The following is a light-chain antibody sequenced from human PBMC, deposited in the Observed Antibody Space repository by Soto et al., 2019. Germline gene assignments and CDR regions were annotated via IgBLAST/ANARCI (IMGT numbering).Light chain of an antibody. CDR2: DDS. CDR1: NIGYKG. J-gene: IGLJ2*01. CDR3: QMWDSSSDHVV. Sequence: SYELTQAPSVSVAPGQTARITCGGNNIGYKGVHWYQQKPGQAPVLVVYDDSDRPSGTPERFSGSNSGNTATLTISRVEAGDEADYYCQMWDSSSDHVVFGGGTKLTVL. V-gene: IGLV3-21*02.